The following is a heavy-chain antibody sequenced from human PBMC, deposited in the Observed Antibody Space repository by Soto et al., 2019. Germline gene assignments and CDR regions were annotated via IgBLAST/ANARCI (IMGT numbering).Heavy chain of an antibody. CDR2: ISGSGGST. CDR1: GFTFSSYA. V-gene: IGHV3-23*01. J-gene: IGHJ4*02. D-gene: IGHD2-15*01. Sequence: GGSLRLSCAASGFTFSSYAMSWVRQAPGKGLEWVSAISGSGGSTYYADSVKGRFTISRDNSKNTLYLQMNSLRAEDTAVYYCAKDPRGGCSGGSCYRVAFDYWGQGTLVTVSS. CDR3: AKDPRGGCSGGSCYRVAFDY.